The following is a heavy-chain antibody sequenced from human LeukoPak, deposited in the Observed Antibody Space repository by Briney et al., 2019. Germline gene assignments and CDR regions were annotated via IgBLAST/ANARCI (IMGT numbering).Heavy chain of an antibody. D-gene: IGHD5-24*01. V-gene: IGHV3-30*04. CDR3: ARDLPAKMARAVDH. CDR1: GFTFSSCD. J-gene: IGHJ4*02. CDR2: ISFDGSNK. Sequence: GRSLRLTCAVSGFTFSSCDMHWVRQAPGKGLEWVAVISFDGSNKYYADSVKGRFTISRDNSKNTLYVQMNSLRAEDTAVYYCARDLPAKMARAVDHGGQGPLVIVSS.